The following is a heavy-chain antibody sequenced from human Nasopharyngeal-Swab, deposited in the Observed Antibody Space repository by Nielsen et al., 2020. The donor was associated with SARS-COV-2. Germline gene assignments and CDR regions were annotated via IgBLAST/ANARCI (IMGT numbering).Heavy chain of an antibody. J-gene: IGHJ6*03. D-gene: IGHD3-10*01. V-gene: IGHV3-30*04. Sequence: LRLSCAASGFVFSTYSMHWVRLAPGKGLEWVALISVDGRNSNYADSVKGRFIISRDNSEKTVDLQMNSLRGEDTAVYYCARARGYLTHYYMDVWGSGTTVTVSS. CDR3: ARARGYLTHYYMDV. CDR2: ISVDGRNS. CDR1: GFVFSTYS.